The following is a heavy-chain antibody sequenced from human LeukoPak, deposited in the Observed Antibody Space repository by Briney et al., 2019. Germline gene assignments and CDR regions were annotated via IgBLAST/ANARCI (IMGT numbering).Heavy chain of an antibody. V-gene: IGHV4-59*08. CDR1: GGSISSYY. D-gene: IGHD5/OR15-5a*01. J-gene: IGHJ4*02. Sequence: SETLSLTCTVSGGSISSYYWSWIRQPPGKGLEWFGYIYYSGSTNYNPSLKSRVTISVDTSKNQFSLKLSSVTAADTAVYYCARLGDTVSTDRYFDYWGQGTLVTVSS. CDR2: IYYSGST. CDR3: ARLGDTVSTDRYFDY.